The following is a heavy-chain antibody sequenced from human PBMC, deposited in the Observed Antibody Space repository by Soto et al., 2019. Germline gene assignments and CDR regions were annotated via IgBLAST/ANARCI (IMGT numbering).Heavy chain of an antibody. CDR1: GFTLSSYS. CDR2: ISSSSHTI. Sequence: GGSLRLSCAASGFTLSSYSMNWVRQAPGKGLEWVSYISSSSHTIYYADSVKGRFTTSRDNAKNSLYLQMNSLRAEDTAVYYCARSPIVATIMMYYFDSWGQGTLVTVSS. CDR3: ARSPIVATIMMYYFDS. D-gene: IGHD5-12*01. V-gene: IGHV3-48*01. J-gene: IGHJ4*02.